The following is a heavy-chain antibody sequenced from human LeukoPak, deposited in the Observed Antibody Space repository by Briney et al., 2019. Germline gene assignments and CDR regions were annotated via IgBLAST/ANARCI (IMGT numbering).Heavy chain of an antibody. J-gene: IGHJ4*02. CDR3: ARDTIPPRNATEQKTGTYY. Sequence: SETLSLTCTVSGGSISTSNYYWAWIRQPPGKGLQWIGSIYYRGNTYYNPSLKSRVTMSVDTSKNQFSLRLTSVTAADTALYYCARDTIPPRNATEQKTGTYYWGQGTLVTGSS. V-gene: IGHV4-39*02. D-gene: IGHD7-27*01. CDR1: GGSISTSNYY. CDR2: IYYRGNT.